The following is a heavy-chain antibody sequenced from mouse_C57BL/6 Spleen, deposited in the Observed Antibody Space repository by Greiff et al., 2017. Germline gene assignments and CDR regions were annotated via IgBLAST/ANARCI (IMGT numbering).Heavy chain of an antibody. CDR1: GYAFSSYW. CDR3: ARRNYYGSSRYAMDY. CDR2: IYPRDGDT. D-gene: IGHD1-1*01. Sequence: VQLQQSGAELVKPGASVKISCKASGYAFSSYWMNWVKQRPGKGLEWIGQIYPRDGDTNYNGKFKGKATLTADKSSSTAYMQLSSLTSEDSAVYFCARRNYYGSSRYAMDYWGQGTSVTVSS. V-gene: IGHV1-80*01. J-gene: IGHJ4*01.